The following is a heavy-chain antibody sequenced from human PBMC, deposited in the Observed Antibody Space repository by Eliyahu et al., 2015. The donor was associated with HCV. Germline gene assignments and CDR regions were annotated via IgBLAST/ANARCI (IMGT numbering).Heavy chain of an antibody. CDR3: ARVVTGTTEWFDP. Sequence: QLPLQESGPGLVKPSETLSLTCTXXGGXISSSSYYWGWIRQPPGKGLXWIGSIYYSGSTYYNPSLKSRVTISVDTSKNQFSLKLSSVTAADTAVYYCARVVTGTTEWFDPWGQGTLVTVSS. J-gene: IGHJ5*02. D-gene: IGHD1-7*01. CDR1: GGXISSSSYY. CDR2: IYYSGST. V-gene: IGHV4-39*07.